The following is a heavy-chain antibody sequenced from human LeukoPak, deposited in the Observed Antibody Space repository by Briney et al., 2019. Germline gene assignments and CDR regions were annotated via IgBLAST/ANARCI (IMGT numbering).Heavy chain of an antibody. CDR1: GFTFSSYA. V-gene: IGHV3-23*01. D-gene: IGHD2-2*01. CDR2: ISGSGGST. Sequence: GGSLRLSCVASGFTFSSYAMYWVRQAPGKGLEWVSAISGSGGSTYYADSVKGRFTISRDNSKNTLYVQMNSLRAEDTAVYYCAKRYCSSTSCSFFDFWGQGTLVTVSS. CDR3: AKRYCSSTSCSFFDF. J-gene: IGHJ4*02.